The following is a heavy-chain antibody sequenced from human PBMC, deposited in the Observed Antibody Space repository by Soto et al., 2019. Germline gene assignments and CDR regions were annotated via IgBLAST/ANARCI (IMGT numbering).Heavy chain of an antibody. CDR3: ARKWGSWFDP. V-gene: IGHV3-48*02. CDR2: MTNSGKTM. CDR1: GFTFSLFP. Sequence: DVQVVESGGGLVQPGGSLRLSCAASGFTFSLFPMMWVRQAPGKGLECLAYMTNSGKTMYYADSVKGRFTISRDNVKNSVSLQMNSLRDEDTAIYYCARKWGSWFDPWGPGTLVTVSS. D-gene: IGHD3-16*01. J-gene: IGHJ5*02.